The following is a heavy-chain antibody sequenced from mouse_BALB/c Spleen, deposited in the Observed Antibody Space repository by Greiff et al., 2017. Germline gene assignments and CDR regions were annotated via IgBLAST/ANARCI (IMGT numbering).Heavy chain of an antibody. Sequence: VQLVESGGGLVQPGGSLKLSCAASGFTFSSYGMSWVRQTPDKRLELVATINSNGGSTYYPDSVKGRFTISRDNAKNTLYLQMSSLKSEDTAMYYCARDERNFDYWGQGTTLTVSS. CDR2: INSNGGST. V-gene: IGHV5-6-3*01. CDR1: GFTFSSYG. J-gene: IGHJ2*01. CDR3: ARDERNFDY.